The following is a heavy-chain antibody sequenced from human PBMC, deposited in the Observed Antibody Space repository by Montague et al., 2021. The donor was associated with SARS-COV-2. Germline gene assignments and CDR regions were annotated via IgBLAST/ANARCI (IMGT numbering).Heavy chain of an antibody. CDR3: ARGIPRPMRWLLVVDDAFDI. CDR2: IYYSGST. J-gene: IGHJ3*02. Sequence: SETLSLTCTVSGGSISSYYWSWIRQPPGKGLEWIGNIYYSGSTNXNPSLKSRVPISVGTTKNQFSLKLSSVTAADTAVYYCARGIPRPMRWLLVVDDAFDIWGQGTMVTVSS. V-gene: IGHV4-59*01. D-gene: IGHD3-22*01. CDR1: GGSISSYY.